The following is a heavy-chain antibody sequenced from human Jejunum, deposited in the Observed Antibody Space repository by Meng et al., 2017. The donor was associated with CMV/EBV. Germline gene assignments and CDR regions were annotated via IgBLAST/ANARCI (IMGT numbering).Heavy chain of an antibody. D-gene: IGHD6-19*01. CDR2: VYSSGST. CDR3: ARSSGWMLDY. J-gene: IGHJ4*02. V-gene: IGHV4-59*01. Sequence: LQESGPGLVKPSETLSLTCTISGVAISHYYWTWIRQSPGKGLEWIGYVYSSGSTNYNPSLKGRITISLDASKNQFSLSLTSVTAADTAVYYCARSSGWMLDYWGQGTLVTVSS. CDR1: GVAISHYY.